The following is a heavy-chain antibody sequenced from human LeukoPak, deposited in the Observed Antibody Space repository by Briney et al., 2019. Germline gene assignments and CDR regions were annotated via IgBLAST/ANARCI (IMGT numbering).Heavy chain of an antibody. CDR3: ARHQTPYYYCYYGMDV. CDR1: GGSISSYY. Sequence: SETLSLTCTVSGGSISSYYWSWIRQPPGKGLEWIGYIYYSGSTNYNPSLKSRVTISVDTSKNQFSLKLSSVTAADTAVYYCARHQTPYYYCYYGMDVWGQGTTVTVSS. J-gene: IGHJ6*02. CDR2: IYYSGST. V-gene: IGHV4-59*08.